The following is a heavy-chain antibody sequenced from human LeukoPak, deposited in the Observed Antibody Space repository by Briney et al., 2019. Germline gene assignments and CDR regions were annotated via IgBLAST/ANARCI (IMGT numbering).Heavy chain of an antibody. CDR1: GYTFTGYQ. D-gene: IGHD1-1*01. Sequence: GASVKVSCKASGYTFTGYQVDWVRQAPGQGLEWMGGIIPIFGTANYAQKFQGRVTITTDESTSTAYMELSSLRSEDTAVYYCATLRGATGTTGWGQGTLVTVSS. CDR3: ATLRGATGTTG. CDR2: IIPIFGTA. J-gene: IGHJ4*02. V-gene: IGHV1-69*05.